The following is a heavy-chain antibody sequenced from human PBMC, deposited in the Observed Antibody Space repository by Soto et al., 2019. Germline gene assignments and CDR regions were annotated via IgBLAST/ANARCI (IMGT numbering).Heavy chain of an antibody. Sequence: QVQLQQSGPRLVKPSETLSLTCTVSSGPARSHNWGWIRQPPGRGLEWLGYVYYTGDTAYNPSLRGRVTISADTSTNDISLTLNSVTAADTSGEYCVRQGIDYLHGLVDVWGQGTTVSVSS. CDR2: VYYTGDT. V-gene: IGHV4-59*08. D-gene: IGHD4-17*01. J-gene: IGHJ6*02. CDR3: VRQGIDYLHGLVDV. CDR1: SGPARSHN.